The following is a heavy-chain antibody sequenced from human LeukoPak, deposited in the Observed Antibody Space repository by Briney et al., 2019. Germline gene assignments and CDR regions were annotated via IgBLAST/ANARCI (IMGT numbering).Heavy chain of an antibody. Sequence: PGRSLRLSCAASGFTFDDYGMSWVRQAPGKGLEWVSVIYGGRGTNYADSVKGRFTISRDNSKNTLYLQMNSLRAEDTAVYYCAAQWDGGTGAFDIWGQGTMVTVSS. CDR3: AAQWDGGTGAFDI. J-gene: IGHJ3*02. D-gene: IGHD1-26*01. CDR2: IYGGRGT. V-gene: IGHV3-66*01. CDR1: GFTFDDYG.